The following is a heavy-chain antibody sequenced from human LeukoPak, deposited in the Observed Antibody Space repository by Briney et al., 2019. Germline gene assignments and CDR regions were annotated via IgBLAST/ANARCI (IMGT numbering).Heavy chain of an antibody. D-gene: IGHD2-15*01. CDR1: GFTFSSYA. CDR3: ARAGGS. V-gene: IGHV3-30-3*01. Sequence: PGGSLRLSCAASGFTFSSYAMHWVRQAPGKGLEWVAVISYDGSNKYYADSVKGRFTISRDNSKNTLYLQMNSLRAEDTAVYYCARAGGSWGRGTLVTVSS. J-gene: IGHJ4*02. CDR2: ISYDGSNK.